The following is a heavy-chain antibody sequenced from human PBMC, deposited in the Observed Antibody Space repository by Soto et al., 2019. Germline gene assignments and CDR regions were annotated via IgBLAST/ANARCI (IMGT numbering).Heavy chain of an antibody. J-gene: IGHJ4*02. CDR2: IIPIFGTA. CDR3: ASTPRCGYCSSTSCYKGDY. D-gene: IGHD2-2*02. CDR1: GGTFSSYA. V-gene: IGHV1-69*01. Sequence: QVQLVQSGAEVKKPGASVKVSCTASGGTFSSYAISWVRQSPGQGLEWMGGIIPIFGTANYAQNFQGRVTNPADESMNTAYMELSSLRSEDTAVYYCASTPRCGYCSSTSCYKGDYCGQGAMVTVSS.